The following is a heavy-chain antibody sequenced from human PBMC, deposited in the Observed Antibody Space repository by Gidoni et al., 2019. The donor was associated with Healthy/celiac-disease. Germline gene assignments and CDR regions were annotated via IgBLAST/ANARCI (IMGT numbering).Heavy chain of an antibody. Sequence: QLQLQESGPGLVKPSETLSPTCTVSVGSISSSSYYWGWIRQPPGKGLEWIGSIYYSGSTYYTPSLTSLVTISVDTSKNQFSLKLSSVTAADTAVYYCASLVGSPYYYYYMDVWGKGTTVTVSS. CDR1: VGSISSSSYY. CDR2: IYYSGST. V-gene: IGHV4-39*01. D-gene: IGHD1-26*01. J-gene: IGHJ6*03. CDR3: ASLVGSPYYYYYMDV.